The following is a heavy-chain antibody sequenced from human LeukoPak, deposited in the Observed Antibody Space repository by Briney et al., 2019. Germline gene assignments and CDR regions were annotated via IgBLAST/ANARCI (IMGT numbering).Heavy chain of an antibody. V-gene: IGHV1-3*01. J-gene: IGHJ4*02. Sequence: ASVKVSCKASEYTFSSYSIHWVRQAPGQRLEWMGWINAGKGNTKYSQNLQGRVTVTGDTSASTAYMELSSLTSEDTAVYYCARDGATVTYEIDYWGQGTLVTVSS. CDR2: INAGKGNT. D-gene: IGHD4-17*01. CDR3: ARDGATVTYEIDY. CDR1: EYTFSSYS.